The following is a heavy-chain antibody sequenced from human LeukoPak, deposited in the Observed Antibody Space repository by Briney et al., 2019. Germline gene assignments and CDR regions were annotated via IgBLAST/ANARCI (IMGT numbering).Heavy chain of an antibody. CDR3: ASRSSGWYGYYYYMDV. CDR2: IYTSGST. J-gene: IGHJ6*03. Sequence: SETLSLTCTVSGGSISSYYWSWIRQPAGKGLEWIGRIYTSGSTNYNPSLKSRVTMSVDTSKNQFSLKLSSVTAADTAVYYCASRSSGWYGYYYYMDVWGKGTTVTVSS. V-gene: IGHV4-4*07. D-gene: IGHD6-19*01. CDR1: GGSISSYY.